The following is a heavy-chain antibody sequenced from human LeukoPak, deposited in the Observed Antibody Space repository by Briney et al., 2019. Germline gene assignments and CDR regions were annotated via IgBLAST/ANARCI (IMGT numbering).Heavy chain of an antibody. J-gene: IGHJ6*03. V-gene: IGHV1-18*01. D-gene: IGHD2-2*01. Sequence: ASVKVSCKASGYTFTSYGISWVRQAPGQGLEWMGWISAYKGNTNYAQKLQGRVTVTTDTSTTTAYMELRSLRSDDTAVYYCARASTSDYYYYMDVWGKGTTVTVSS. CDR1: GYTFTSYG. CDR2: ISAYKGNT. CDR3: ARASTSDYYYYMDV.